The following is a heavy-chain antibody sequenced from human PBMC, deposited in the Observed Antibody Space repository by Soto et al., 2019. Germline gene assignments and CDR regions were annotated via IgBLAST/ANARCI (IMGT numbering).Heavy chain of an antibody. CDR1: GGSISSGGYY. D-gene: IGHD4-4*01. J-gene: IGHJ4*02. CDR2: IYYSGST. Sequence: SSETLSLTCTVSGGSISSGGYYWSWIRQHPGKGLEWIGYIYYSGSTYYNPSLKSRVTISVDTSKNQFSLKLSSVTAADTAVYYCARDSLQHHTIDYWGQGTLVTVSS. CDR3: ARDSLQHHTIDY. V-gene: IGHV4-31*03.